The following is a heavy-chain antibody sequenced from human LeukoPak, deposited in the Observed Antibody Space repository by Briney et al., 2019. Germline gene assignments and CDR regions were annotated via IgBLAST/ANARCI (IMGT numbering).Heavy chain of an antibody. J-gene: IGHJ4*02. Sequence: SVKVSCKASGFTFTSSAMQWVRQARGQRLEWIGWIVVGSGNTNYAQKFQERVTITRDMSTSTAYMELSSLRSEDTAVYYCARVCSGGSCYVDYWGQGTLVTVSS. CDR1: GFTFTSSA. CDR3: ARVCSGGSCYVDY. D-gene: IGHD2-15*01. CDR2: IVVGSGNT. V-gene: IGHV1-58*02.